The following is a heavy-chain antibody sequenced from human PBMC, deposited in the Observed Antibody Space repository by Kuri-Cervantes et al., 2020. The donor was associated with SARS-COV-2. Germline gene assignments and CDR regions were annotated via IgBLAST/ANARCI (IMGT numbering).Heavy chain of an antibody. D-gene: IGHD7-27*01. CDR1: GGSISSSSYY. CDR3: ARDGTPKSWGSAFDI. J-gene: IGHJ3*02. CDR2: IYYSGST. V-gene: IGHV4-39*07. Sequence: SETLSLTCTVPGGSISSSSYYWGWIRQPPGKRLEWIGSIYYSGSTYYNPSLKSRVTISVDTSKNQFSLKLSSVTAADTAVYYCARDGTPKSWGSAFDIWGQGTMVTVSS.